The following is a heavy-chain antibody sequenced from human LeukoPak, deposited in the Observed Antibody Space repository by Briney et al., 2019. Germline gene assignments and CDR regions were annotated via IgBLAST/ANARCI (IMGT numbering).Heavy chain of an antibody. V-gene: IGHV3-74*01. CDR2: INSDGSST. J-gene: IGHJ4*02. CDR1: GFTFSSYW. CDR3: ARDLAAAGQDY. Sequence: GGFLRLSXAASGFTFSSYWMHWVRQAPGKGLVWVSRINSDGSSTSYADSVKGRFTISRDNAKNTLYLQMNSLRAEDAAVYYCARDLAAAGQDYWGQGTLVTVSS. D-gene: IGHD6-13*01.